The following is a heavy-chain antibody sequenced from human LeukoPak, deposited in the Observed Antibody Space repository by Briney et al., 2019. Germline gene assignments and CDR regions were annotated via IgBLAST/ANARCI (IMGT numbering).Heavy chain of an antibody. V-gene: IGHV3-7*01. CDR3: ARVGYSTSWPNYYYYYMDV. CDR1: GFTFSSYA. Sequence: GGSLRLSCAASGFTFSSYAMSWVLQAPGKGPEWVANIKQDGSEKYYVDSLKGRFTISRDNAKNSLYLQVNSLRAEDTAVYYCARVGYSTSWPNYYYYYMDVWGKGTTVTVS. CDR2: IKQDGSEK. J-gene: IGHJ6*03. D-gene: IGHD6-13*01.